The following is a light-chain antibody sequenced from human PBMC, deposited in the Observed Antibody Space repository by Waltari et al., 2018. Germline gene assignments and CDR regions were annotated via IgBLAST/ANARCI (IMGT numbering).Light chain of an antibody. Sequence: SYVLTQPPSVSVAPGQTARITCGGNNIGSKSVHWDQQKPGQAPVLVGYEESDRPSGVPEGFSGSNSGNTATLTISRVEAGDEADDYCQVWDSSSDHWVFGGGTKLTVL. V-gene: IGLV3-21*02. CDR3: QVWDSSSDHWV. CDR1: NIGSKS. CDR2: EES. J-gene: IGLJ3*02.